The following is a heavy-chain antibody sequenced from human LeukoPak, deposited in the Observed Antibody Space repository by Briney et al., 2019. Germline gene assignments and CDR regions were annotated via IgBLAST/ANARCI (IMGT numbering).Heavy chain of an antibody. V-gene: IGHV4-59*01. D-gene: IGHD5-18*01. CDR2: IYYTGST. CDR1: GGSISTYY. CDR3: ARDYDSYGRSHY. J-gene: IGHJ4*02. Sequence: SETLSLTCTVSGGSISTYYWSWIRQPPGKGLEWIGYIYYTGSTNYNPSLKSRVTISVDTSKNQFSLKLRSVTAADTAVYYCARDYDSYGRSHYWGPGTLVIVSA.